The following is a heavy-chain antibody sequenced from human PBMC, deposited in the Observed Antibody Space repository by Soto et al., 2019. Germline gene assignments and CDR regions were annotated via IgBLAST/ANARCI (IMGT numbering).Heavy chain of an antibody. CDR2: IYYSGST. D-gene: IGHD3-22*01. CDR3: ARHAVVVVITSTNWFDP. CDR1: GGSISSSSYY. V-gene: IGHV4-39*01. J-gene: IGHJ5*02. Sequence: QLQLQESGPGLVKPSETLSLTCTVSGGSISSSSYYWGWIRQPPGKGLEWIGSIYYSGSTYYNPSLKSRVTISVDTSKNQFSLKLSSVTAADTAVYYCARHAVVVVITSTNWFDPWGQGTLVTVSS.